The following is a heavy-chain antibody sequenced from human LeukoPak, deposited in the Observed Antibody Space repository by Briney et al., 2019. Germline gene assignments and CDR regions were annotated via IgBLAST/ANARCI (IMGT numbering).Heavy chain of an antibody. V-gene: IGHV3-23*03. CDR2: IYNGGTT. J-gene: IGHJ4*02. CDR3: ARTNYGDYPFDY. D-gene: IGHD4-17*01. Sequence: GGSLSLSCQASGFTFYMYAMSWVRQAPGKGLEWVSVIYNGGTTQYADSVKGRFTISRDDSRSTLYLQMNSLRAEDTAVYYCARTNYGDYPFDYWGQGTLVTVSS. CDR1: GFTFYMYA.